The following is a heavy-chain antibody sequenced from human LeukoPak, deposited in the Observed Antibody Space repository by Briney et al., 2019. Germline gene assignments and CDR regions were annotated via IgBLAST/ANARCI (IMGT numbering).Heavy chain of an antibody. V-gene: IGHV3-48*01. CDR1: GFTFSSYA. D-gene: IGHD2-15*01. CDR3: ARVRPQTRYGPSATGRYCSGGSCHTRVSSYMDV. CDR2: ISSSSGNI. Sequence: HPGGSLRLSCAASGFTFSSYAMNWVRQAPGKGLEWVSYISSSSGNIYYADSVKGRFTISRDNAKTSLYLQMGSLRAEDMAVYYCARVRPQTRYGPSATGRYCSGGSCHTRVSSYMDVWGKGTTVTISS. J-gene: IGHJ6*03.